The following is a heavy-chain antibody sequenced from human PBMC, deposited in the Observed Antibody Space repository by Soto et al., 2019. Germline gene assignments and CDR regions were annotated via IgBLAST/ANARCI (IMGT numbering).Heavy chain of an antibody. V-gene: IGHV1-69*02. CDR1: GGTFSSYT. J-gene: IGHJ4*02. D-gene: IGHD1-26*01. CDR3: AWDSSLTG. Sequence: QVQLVQSGAEVKKPGSSVKVSCKASGGTFSSYTISWVRQAPGQGLEWIGRIIPILGIANYAQKFQGRVTITADKSTSTAYMELSSLRSEDTAVYYCAWDSSLTGWGQGTLVTVSS. CDR2: IIPILGIA.